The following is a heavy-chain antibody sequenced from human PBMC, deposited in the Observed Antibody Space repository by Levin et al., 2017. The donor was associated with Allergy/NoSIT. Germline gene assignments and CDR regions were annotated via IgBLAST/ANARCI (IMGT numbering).Heavy chain of an antibody. D-gene: IGHD3-16*01. CDR1: GGSISSGDYY. CDR3: ARAFSAIGDDYFDS. Sequence: SETLSLTCTVSGGSISSGDYYWNWIRQPPGTGLEWIGFIYYSGSAYYNPSLKSRVTILVDRAKNQFSLRLTSVTAADTAVYYCARAFSAIGDDYFDSWGQGTLVTVSS. J-gene: IGHJ4*02. CDR2: IYYSGSA. V-gene: IGHV4-30-4*01.